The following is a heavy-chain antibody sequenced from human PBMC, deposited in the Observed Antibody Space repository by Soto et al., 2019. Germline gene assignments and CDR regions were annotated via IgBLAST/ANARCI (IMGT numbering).Heavy chain of an antibody. CDR3: ARGSVIGIVNALDTSPTYYGMDV. Sequence: SVKVSCKASGGTFSSYAISWVRQAPGQGLEWMGGIIPIFGTANYAQMFQGRVTITADESTSTAYMELSSLRSEDTAVYYCARGSVIGIVNALDTSPTYYGMDVWGQGTTVTVSS. CDR1: GGTFSSYA. CDR2: IIPIFGTA. D-gene: IGHD3-16*02. J-gene: IGHJ6*02. V-gene: IGHV1-69*13.